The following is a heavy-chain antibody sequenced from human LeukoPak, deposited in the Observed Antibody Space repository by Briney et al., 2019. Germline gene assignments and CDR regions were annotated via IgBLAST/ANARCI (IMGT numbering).Heavy chain of an antibody. V-gene: IGHV4-38-2*02. Sequence: SETLSLTCTVSGYSISSGYYWGWIRQPPGKGLEWIGSIYHSGSTYYNPSLKSRVTISVDTSKNQFSLKLSSVTAADTAVYYCARDDFGAYGSLYYYYMDVWGKGTTVTVSS. D-gene: IGHD4-17*01. CDR3: ARDDFGAYGSLYYYYMDV. CDR2: IYHSGST. J-gene: IGHJ6*03. CDR1: GYSISSGYY.